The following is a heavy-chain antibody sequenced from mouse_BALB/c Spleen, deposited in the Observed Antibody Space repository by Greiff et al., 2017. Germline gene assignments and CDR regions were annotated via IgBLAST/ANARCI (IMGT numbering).Heavy chain of an antibody. CDR3: ASPYYGNAMDY. V-gene: IGHV2-9*02. CDR1: GFSLTSYG. D-gene: IGHD1-1*01. CDR2: IWAGGST. J-gene: IGHJ4*01. Sequence: QVQLQQSGPGLVAPSQSLSITCTVSGFSLTSYGVHWVRQPPGKGLELLGVIWAGGSTNYNSALMSRLSISKDNSKSQVFLKMNSLQTDDTAMYYCASPYYGNAMDYWGQGTSVTFSS.